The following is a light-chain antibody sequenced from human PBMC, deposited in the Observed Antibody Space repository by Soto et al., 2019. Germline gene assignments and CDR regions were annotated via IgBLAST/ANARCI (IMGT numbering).Light chain of an antibody. CDR1: QAITKY. Sequence: DIQMTQSPSSLSASLGDRVTITCQASQAITKYLNWYQQKPGKAPKLLIFDASNLETGVPSRFSGSGSGTDFTFSISSLQPEDIATYYCQQYDNLPITFGQGTRLEI. CDR2: DAS. V-gene: IGKV1-33*01. J-gene: IGKJ5*01. CDR3: QQYDNLPIT.